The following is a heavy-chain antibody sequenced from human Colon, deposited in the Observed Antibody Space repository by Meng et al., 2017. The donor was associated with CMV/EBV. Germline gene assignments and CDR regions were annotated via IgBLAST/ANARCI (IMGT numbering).Heavy chain of an antibody. CDR1: GGSISSYY. CDR2: MYYTGST. CDR3: ARTDVVIVPAALYYFDH. V-gene: IGHV4-59*01. D-gene: IGHD2-2*01. Sequence: SETLSLTCTVSGGSISSYYWSWIRQSPEKGLEWLGHMYYTGSTNYNPALKSRVTISVDTSISTAYMKLSSLRSDDTAVYYCARTDVVIVPAALYYFDHWGQGTLVTVSS. J-gene: IGHJ4*02.